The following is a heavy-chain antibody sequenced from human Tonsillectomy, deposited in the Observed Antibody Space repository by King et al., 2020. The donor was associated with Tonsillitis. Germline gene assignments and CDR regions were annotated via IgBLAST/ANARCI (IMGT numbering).Heavy chain of an antibody. CDR2: ISGYNGHT. J-gene: IGHJ4*02. V-gene: IGHV1-18*01. Sequence: QLVQSGGEVKKPGASVKVSCKASGHTFTSYGISWVRQAPGQGLEWMGWISGYNGHTKYAQKLQGRVTMTIETSTSTAHMELRSLRSDDTAVYYCATEETPAAGVDYWGQGTLVTVSS. D-gene: IGHD6-13*01. CDR3: ATEETPAAGVDY. CDR1: GHTFTSYG.